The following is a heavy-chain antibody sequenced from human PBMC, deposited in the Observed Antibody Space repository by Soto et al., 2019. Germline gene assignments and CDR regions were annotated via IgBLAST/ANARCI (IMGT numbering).Heavy chain of an antibody. CDR2: ISAYNGNT. J-gene: IGHJ6*03. CDR3: AREIVVVVAAPHYYYYMDV. CDR1: GYTFTSYG. V-gene: IGHV1-18*01. Sequence: ASVKVSCKASGYTFTSYGISWLRQAPGQGLEWMGWISAYNGNTNYAQKLQGRVTMTTDTSTSTAYMELRSLRSDDTAVYYCAREIVVVVAAPHYYYYMDVWGKGTTVTVSS. D-gene: IGHD2-15*01.